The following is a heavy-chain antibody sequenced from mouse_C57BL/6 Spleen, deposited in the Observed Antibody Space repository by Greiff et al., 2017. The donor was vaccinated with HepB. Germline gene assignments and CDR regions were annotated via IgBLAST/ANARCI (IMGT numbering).Heavy chain of an antibody. J-gene: IGHJ1*03. CDR2: IYPGDDNT. D-gene: IGHD4-1*01. V-gene: IGHV1-80*01. Sequence: VKLQQSGAELVKPGASVKISCKASGYAFSRYWMNWVKQRPGEGLEWIGQIYPGDDNTNYNGKFKGKATLTADKSSSTAYMQLSSLTSEDSAVYFCTRLGGTWYFDVWGTGTTVTVSS. CDR3: TRLGGTWYFDV. CDR1: GYAFSRYW.